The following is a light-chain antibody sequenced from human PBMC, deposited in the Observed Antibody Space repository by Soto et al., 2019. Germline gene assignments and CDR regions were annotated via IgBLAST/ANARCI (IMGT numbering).Light chain of an antibody. CDR2: EVS. V-gene: IGLV2-14*01. Sequence: QSALTQPASVSGSPGQSITISCTGTSSDVGGYNYVSWYQHLPGRAPKLIIYEVSHRPSGVSNRFSGSKSGNTASLTISGLQAEDVADYYCTSYTSATPVVFGGGTKLTVL. CDR3: TSYTSATPVV. J-gene: IGLJ2*01. CDR1: SSDVGGYNY.